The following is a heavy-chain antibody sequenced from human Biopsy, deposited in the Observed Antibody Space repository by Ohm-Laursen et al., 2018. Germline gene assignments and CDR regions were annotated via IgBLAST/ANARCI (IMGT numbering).Heavy chain of an antibody. D-gene: IGHD5-18*01. CDR1: GGSFRGYF. CDR3: ARGDVTGDNFGYRLFDY. Sequence: SDTLSLTCAVSGGSFRGYFWTWIRQAPGKGLEWIAEINHCGNTNYNPSLKSRVTISVDTSKKQFSLKLSSVTAADTAVYYCARGDVTGDNFGYRLFDYWGRGTLVTVSS. CDR2: INHCGNT. J-gene: IGHJ4*02. V-gene: IGHV4-34*01.